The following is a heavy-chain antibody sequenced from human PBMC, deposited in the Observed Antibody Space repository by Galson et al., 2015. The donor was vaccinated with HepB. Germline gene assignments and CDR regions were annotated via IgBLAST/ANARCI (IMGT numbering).Heavy chain of an antibody. V-gene: IGHV3-23*01. CDR1: GFTFARYA. CDR2: ISGSGSLR. Sequence: SLRLSCAPSGFTFARYAMTWVRQAPGKGLEWISLISGSGSLRYYAESVKGRFPISRDNAKKTLYLQMNSLRSEDTAVYYCAKDRVDYYDSDGHIDAFDVWGQGTVVTVSS. D-gene: IGHD3-22*01. CDR3: AKDRVDYYDSDGHIDAFDV. J-gene: IGHJ3*01.